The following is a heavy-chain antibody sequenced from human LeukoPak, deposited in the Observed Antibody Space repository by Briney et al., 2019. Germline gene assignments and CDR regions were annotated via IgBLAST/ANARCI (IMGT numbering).Heavy chain of an antibody. CDR1: EFTFSNYA. V-gene: IGHV3-23*01. CDR2: ISGGGGST. CDR3: AKGSGINPYHWIDP. Sequence: PGGSLRLSYAASEFTFSNYAMNWVRQAPGKGLEWVSGISGGGGSTYYADSVKGRFTISRDNSKNPLYLQIDSLRAQDTALYYFAKGSGINPYHWIDPLGQGTLVTVSS. J-gene: IGHJ5*02. D-gene: IGHD1-14*01.